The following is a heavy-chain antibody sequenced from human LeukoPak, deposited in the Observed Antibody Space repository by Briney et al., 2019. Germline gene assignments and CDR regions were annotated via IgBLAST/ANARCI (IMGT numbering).Heavy chain of an antibody. CDR3: ANEIRPNDY. V-gene: IGHV3-23*01. CDR2: ISISGDTT. J-gene: IGHJ4*02. D-gene: IGHD4-17*01. CDR1: GFTFSSHA. Sequence: GGSLRLFCGASGFTFSSHAMTWVRQAPGKGLEWVSAISISGDTTYYADAVKGRFTTSRDNSKNTVYLQMNSLRAEDTAVYYCANEIRPNDYWGQGTLVTVSS.